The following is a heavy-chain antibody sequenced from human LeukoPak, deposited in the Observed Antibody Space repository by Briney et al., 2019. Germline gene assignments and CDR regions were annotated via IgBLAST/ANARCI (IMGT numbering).Heavy chain of an antibody. CDR3: ARVLAVAGDY. D-gene: IGHD6-19*01. Sequence: ASVRVSCKASGYTFTDYYMHWVRQAPGQGLEWIGWISPDSGRTGFAQKFQGRVTMTRDTSISTAYMELSRLGYDDTAVYYCARVLAVAGDYWGQGTLVTVSS. V-gene: IGHV1-2*02. J-gene: IGHJ4*02. CDR2: ISPDSGRT. CDR1: GYTFTDYY.